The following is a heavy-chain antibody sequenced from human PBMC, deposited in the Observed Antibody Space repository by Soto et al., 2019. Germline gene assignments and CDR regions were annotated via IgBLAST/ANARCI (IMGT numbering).Heavy chain of an antibody. J-gene: IGHJ4*02. CDR2: VKRKSDGETT. CDR1: GFIFGDAW. Sequence: GGSLRLSCAASGFIFGDAWLSWVRQAPGKGLEWVGRVKRKSDGETTDYAAPVTGRFTISRDDSKPTLYLQMNSLKIEDTGIYYCVAGSPFEYWGQGTLVTVSS. V-gene: IGHV3-15*05. D-gene: IGHD1-26*01. CDR3: VAGSPFEY.